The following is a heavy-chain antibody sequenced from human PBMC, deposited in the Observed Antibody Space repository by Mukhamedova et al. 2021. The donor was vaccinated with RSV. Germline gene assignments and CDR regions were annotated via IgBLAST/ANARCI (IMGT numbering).Heavy chain of an antibody. Sequence: GFTIDDYAMHWVRQAPGKGLEWVSGISWNSGSIGYADTVRGRFTISRDNSDNTLHLQMNSLRAEDTALYYCARDSSFQ. J-gene: IGHJ1*01. V-gene: IGHV3-9*01. CDR3: ARDSSFQ. CDR1: GFTIDDYA. CDR2: ISWNSGSI.